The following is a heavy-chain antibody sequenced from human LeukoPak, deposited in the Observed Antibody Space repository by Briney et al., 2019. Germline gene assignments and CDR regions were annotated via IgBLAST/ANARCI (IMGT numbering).Heavy chain of an antibody. J-gene: IGHJ4*02. D-gene: IGHD6-6*01. CDR3: AGYSDSSVDY. CDR1: GGSLSNYY. Sequence: SETLSLTCTVSGGSLSNYYWSWIRQPPGKGPEWMGYRYHSGSSNYNPSLKSRVTISIDTSRKQFSLKVTSVTAADTAVYYCAGYSDSSVDYWGQGTLVIVSP. CDR2: RYHSGSS. V-gene: IGHV4-59*01.